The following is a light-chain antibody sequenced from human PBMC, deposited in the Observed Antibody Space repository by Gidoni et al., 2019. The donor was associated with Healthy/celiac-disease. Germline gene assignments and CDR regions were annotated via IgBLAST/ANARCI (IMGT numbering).Light chain of an antibody. J-gene: IGKJ4*01. CDR3: QQYYSTLLT. CDR1: QSVLYSSNNKNY. Sequence: DIVMTQSPDSLAASPGERATINCKSSQSVLYSSNNKNYLDWYQQKPGQPPKLLIYWASTRESGVPDRFSGSGSGTDFTLTISSLQAEDVAVYYCQQYYSTLLTFGGGTKVEIK. V-gene: IGKV4-1*01. CDR2: WAS.